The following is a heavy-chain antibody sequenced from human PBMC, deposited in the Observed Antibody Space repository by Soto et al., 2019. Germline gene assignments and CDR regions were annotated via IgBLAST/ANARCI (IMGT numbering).Heavy chain of an antibody. J-gene: IGHJ4*02. Sequence: EVHLVESGGGLVQPGGSLRLSCAASGFTFSSHWMTWVRQTPGKGLEWVANINLDGSETYYVDSVTGRFTISRDNAKDSLHLQMSSLRVEDTAVYFCTRGILTGLYYFDYWGQGTQVIVSS. CDR2: INLDGSET. CDR3: TRGILTGLYYFDY. CDR1: GFTFSSHW. V-gene: IGHV3-7*04. D-gene: IGHD1-1*01.